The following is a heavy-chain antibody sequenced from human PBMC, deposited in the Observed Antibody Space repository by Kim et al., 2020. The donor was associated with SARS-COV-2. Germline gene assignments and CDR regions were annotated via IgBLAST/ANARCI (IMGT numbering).Heavy chain of an antibody. D-gene: IGHD1-26*01. V-gene: IGHV3-7*03. CDR3: ARLIRGSRFD. Sequence: GGSLRLSCEASGFVFGSHGMDWVRQVPGKGLEWVADINGGGDGTTYVDSVRGRFTISRDNAKNTLYLEMNNLRVGDTAVYYCARLIRGSRFD. J-gene: IGHJ5*02. CDR1: GFVFGSHG. CDR2: INGGGDGT.